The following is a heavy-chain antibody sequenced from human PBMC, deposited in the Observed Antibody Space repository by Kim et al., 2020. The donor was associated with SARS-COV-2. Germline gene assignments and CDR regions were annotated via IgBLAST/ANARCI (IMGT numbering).Heavy chain of an antibody. V-gene: IGHV3-7*03. Sequence: GGSLRLSCAASGFTFSSYWMSWVRQAPGKGLEWVANIKQDGSEKYYVDSVKGRFTISRDNAKNSLYLQMNSLRAEDTAVYYCARARRGYSSSWYYFDYWGQGTLVTVSS. J-gene: IGHJ4*02. D-gene: IGHD6-13*01. CDR1: GFTFSSYW. CDR2: IKQDGSEK. CDR3: ARARRGYSSSWYYFDY.